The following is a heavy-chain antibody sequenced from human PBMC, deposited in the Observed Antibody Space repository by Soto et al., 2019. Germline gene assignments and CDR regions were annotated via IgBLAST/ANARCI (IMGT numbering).Heavy chain of an antibody. D-gene: IGHD2-15*01. CDR1: GYTFINYG. CDR2: INPDNGNT. V-gene: IGHV1-18*01. Sequence: QVQLVQSGPEVKKPGASVKVSCKTSGYTFINYGISWLRQAPGQGLEWMGWINPDNGNTNFAQRLQGRVTMTADRSTRTAYMELRSLRFDDTAMYYCARVGGAVVAADYWGQGTLVSVSS. CDR3: ARVGGAVVAADY. J-gene: IGHJ4*02.